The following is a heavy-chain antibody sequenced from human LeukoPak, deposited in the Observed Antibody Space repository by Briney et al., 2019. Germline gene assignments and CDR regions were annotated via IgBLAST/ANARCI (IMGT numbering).Heavy chain of an antibody. J-gene: IGHJ3*02. CDR2: IYYSGST. Sequence: PSETLSLTCTVSGGSISSSSYYWGWIRQPPGKGLEWIGSIYYSGSTYYNPSLKSRVTISVDTSKNQFSLKLSSVTAADMAVYYCARLAAAATWLGGAGDAFDIWGQGTMVTVSS. V-gene: IGHV4-39*01. D-gene: IGHD6-13*01. CDR1: GGSISSSSYY. CDR3: ARLAAAATWLGGAGDAFDI.